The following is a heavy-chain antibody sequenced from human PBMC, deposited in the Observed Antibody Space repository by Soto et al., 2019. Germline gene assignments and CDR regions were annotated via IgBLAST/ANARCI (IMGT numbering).Heavy chain of an antibody. Sequence: GGSMRLSCAAFGFTLDKYTMGWVRQAPGKGLEWVAESFSSGGTQYADSVKGRFTISRDNSKNTLYLQMNSLRAEDTAVYYCAKDLPTVTIFGAPNDAFDIWGQGTMVTVSS. D-gene: IGHD3-3*01. CDR2: SFSSGGT. CDR1: GFTLDKYT. J-gene: IGHJ3*02. V-gene: IGHV3-23*01. CDR3: AKDLPTVTIFGAPNDAFDI.